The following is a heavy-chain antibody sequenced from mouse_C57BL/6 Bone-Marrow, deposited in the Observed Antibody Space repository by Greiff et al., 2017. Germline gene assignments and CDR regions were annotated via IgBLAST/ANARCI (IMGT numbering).Heavy chain of an antibody. Sequence: DVMLVESGPGLAKPSQTLSLTCSVTGYSITSDYWNWIRKFPGNKLEYMGYISYSGSTYYNPSPKSRLSITRDTSKKQYYLQLNSVTTEDTATYCCARGENEGYAMDYWGQGTSVTVSS. J-gene: IGHJ4*01. V-gene: IGHV3-8*01. CDR2: ISYSGST. CDR1: GYSITSDY. CDR3: ARGENEGYAMDY.